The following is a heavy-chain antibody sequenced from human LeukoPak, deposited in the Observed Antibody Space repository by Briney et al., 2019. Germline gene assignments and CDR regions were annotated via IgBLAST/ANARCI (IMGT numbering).Heavy chain of an antibody. CDR2: IYYSGST. V-gene: IGHV4-39*01. J-gene: IGHJ3*02. CDR3: AITDYGDYALYAFDI. Sequence: PSETLSLTRTVSGGSISSSSYYWGWIRQPPGKGLEWIGSIYYSGSTYYNPSLKSRVTISVDTSKNQFSLKLSSVTAADTAVYYCAITDYGDYALYAFDIWGQGTMVTVSS. CDR1: GGSISSSSYY. D-gene: IGHD4-17*01.